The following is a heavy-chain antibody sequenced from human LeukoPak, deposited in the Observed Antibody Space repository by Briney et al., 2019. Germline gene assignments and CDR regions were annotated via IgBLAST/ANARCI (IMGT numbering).Heavy chain of an antibody. J-gene: IGHJ4*02. CDR3: AREMITFGGVHDY. D-gene: IGHD3-16*01. CDR1: GFTFSSYS. CDR2: ISSSSSYI. Sequence: GGSLRLSCAASGFTFSSYSMNWVRQAPGKGLEWVSSISSSSSYIYYADSVKGRFTISRDNAKNSLYLQMNSLRAEDTAVYYCAREMITFGGVHDYWGQGTLVTVSS. V-gene: IGHV3-21*01.